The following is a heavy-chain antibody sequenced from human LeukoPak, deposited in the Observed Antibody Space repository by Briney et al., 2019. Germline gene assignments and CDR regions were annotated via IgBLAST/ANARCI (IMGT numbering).Heavy chain of an antibody. CDR1: GFTFSSFA. CDR3: VKDLRSDFMGVLSRYLSY. V-gene: IGHV3-64D*09. CDR2: ISRNGGST. J-gene: IGHJ4*02. D-gene: IGHD2/OR15-2a*01. Sequence: PGGSPRLSCSASGFTFSSFAMRWVRQAPGKGLEYVAAISRNGGSTYYADSVKGRFTISRDNSKSTLYLQMSSLRAEDTAVYLCVKDLRSDFMGVLSRYLSYWGQGTLVTVSS.